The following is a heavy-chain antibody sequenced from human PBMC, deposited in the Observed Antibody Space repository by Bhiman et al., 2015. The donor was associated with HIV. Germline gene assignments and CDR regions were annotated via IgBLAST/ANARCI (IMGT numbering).Heavy chain of an antibody. V-gene: IGHV3-15*01. CDR1: GFTFSNAW. Sequence: EVQLVESGGGVVKPGGSLRLSCVVSGFTFSNAWMSWVRQAPGKGLEWVGRIKSKTDSGTTDYAAPVKGRFTISRDDSKNTLYLQMSSLKTEDTAVYYCTTAHIYYDYVWGSYRTSDYWGQGTLVTVSS. J-gene: IGHJ4*02. CDR2: IKSKTDSGTT. CDR3: TTAHIYYDYVWGSYRTSDY. D-gene: IGHD3-16*02.